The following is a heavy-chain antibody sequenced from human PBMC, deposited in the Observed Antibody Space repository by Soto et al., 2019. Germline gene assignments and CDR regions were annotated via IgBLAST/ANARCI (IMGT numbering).Heavy chain of an antibody. CDR3: AREASERGRDV. D-gene: IGHD2-2*01. CDR1: GGSISSGGYS. V-gene: IGHV4-30-2*01. CDR2: IYHSGST. J-gene: IGHJ6*02. Sequence: SETLSLTCAVSGGSISSGGYSWSWIRQPPGKGLEWIGYIYHSGSTYYNPSLKSRVTISGDTSKNQFSRKLSSVTAADTAVYYCAREASERGRDVWGQGTTVTVSS.